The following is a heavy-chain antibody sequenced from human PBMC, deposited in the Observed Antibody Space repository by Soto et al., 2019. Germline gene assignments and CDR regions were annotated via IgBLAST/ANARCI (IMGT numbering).Heavy chain of an antibody. CDR3: ARHRSRYCSSTSCYFAPIYYYYMDV. CDR1: GGSISSSSYY. Sequence: SETLSLTCTVSGGSISSSSYYWGWIRQPPGKGLEWIGSIYYSGSTYYNPSLKSRVTISVDTSKNQFSLKLSSVTAADTAVYYCARHRSRYCSSTSCYFAPIYYYYMDVWGKGTTVTVSS. D-gene: IGHD2-2*01. V-gene: IGHV4-39*01. J-gene: IGHJ6*03. CDR2: IYYSGST.